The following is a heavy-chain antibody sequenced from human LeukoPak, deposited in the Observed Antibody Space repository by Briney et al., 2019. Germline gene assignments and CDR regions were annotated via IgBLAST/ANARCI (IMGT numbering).Heavy chain of an antibody. Sequence: SETLSLTCTVSGGSISSSSYYWGWIRQPPGKGLEWIGSIYYSGRTYYNPSLKSRVTISVDTSKNQFSLKLSSVTAADTPVYYCARGYCSGGSCYSYYYYNYMDVWGKGTTVTVSS. CDR2: IYYSGRT. CDR3: ARGYCSGGSCYSYYYYNYMDV. CDR1: GGSISSSSYY. D-gene: IGHD2-15*01. V-gene: IGHV4-39*07. J-gene: IGHJ6*03.